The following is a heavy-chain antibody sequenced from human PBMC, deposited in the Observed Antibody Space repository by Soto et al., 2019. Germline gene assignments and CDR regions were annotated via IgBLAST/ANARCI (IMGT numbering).Heavy chain of an antibody. CDR3: ARERTRSAYYYCGMDV. CDR2: IYSGGST. J-gene: IGHJ6*02. Sequence: GGSLRLSCAASGFTVSSNYMSWVRQAPGKGLEWVSVIYSGGSTYYADSVKGRFTISRDNSKNTLYLQMNSLRAEDTAVYYCARERTRSAYYYCGMDVWGQGTTVTVSS. CDR1: GFTVSSNY. V-gene: IGHV3-53*01.